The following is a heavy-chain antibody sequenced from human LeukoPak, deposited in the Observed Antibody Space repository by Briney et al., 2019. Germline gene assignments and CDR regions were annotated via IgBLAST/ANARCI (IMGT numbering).Heavy chain of an antibody. J-gene: IGHJ5*02. Sequence: GASVKVSCKASGYTFTSYAMHWVRQAPGQRLEWMGWINAGNGNTKYSQKFQGRVTITRDTSASTAYMELSSLRSEDTAVYYCARDRATVVTQNWFDPWGQGTLVTVSS. V-gene: IGHV1-3*01. CDR3: ARDRATVVTQNWFDP. CDR2: INAGNGNT. D-gene: IGHD4-23*01. CDR1: GYTFTSYA.